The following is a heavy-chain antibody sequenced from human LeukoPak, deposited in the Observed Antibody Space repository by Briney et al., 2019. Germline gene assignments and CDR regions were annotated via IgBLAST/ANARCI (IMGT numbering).Heavy chain of an antibody. D-gene: IGHD3-3*01. V-gene: IGHV3-30*02. Sequence: AGGSLRLSCAASGFTFSSYGMHWVRQAPGKGLEWVAFIRYDGSNKYYADSVEGRFTISRDNSKNTLYLQMNSLRAEDTAVYYCAKEYDFWSGYLGRLYYFDYWGQGTLVTVSS. CDR2: IRYDGSNK. CDR3: AKEYDFWSGYLGRLYYFDY. CDR1: GFTFSSYG. J-gene: IGHJ4*02.